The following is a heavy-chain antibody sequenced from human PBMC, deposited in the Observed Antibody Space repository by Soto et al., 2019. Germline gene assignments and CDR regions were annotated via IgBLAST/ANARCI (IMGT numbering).Heavy chain of an antibody. CDR3: AREKYYDFWSGYYTTSVLGYYYKDV. Sequence: GASVKVSCKASGGTFSSYTISWVRQAPGQGLEWMGRIIPILGIANYAQKFQGRVTITADKSTSTAYMELSSLRSEDTAVYYCAREKYYDFWSGYYTTSVLGYYYKDVWGKGTTVTVSS. CDR1: GGTFSSYT. CDR2: IIPILGIA. J-gene: IGHJ6*03. D-gene: IGHD3-3*01. V-gene: IGHV1-69*04.